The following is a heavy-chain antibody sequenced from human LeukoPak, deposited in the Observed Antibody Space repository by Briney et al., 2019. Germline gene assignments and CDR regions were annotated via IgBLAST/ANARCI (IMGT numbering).Heavy chain of an antibody. CDR2: ISYDGSNK. CDR1: GFTFSSYG. V-gene: IGHV3-30*18. Sequence: GGSLRLSCAASGFTFSSYGMHWVRQAPGKGLEWVAVISYDGSNKYYADSVKGRFTISRDNSKNTLYLQMNSLRAEDTAVYYCAKDGVYGSGSYPPAYWGQGTLVTVSS. CDR3: AKDGVYGSGSYPPAY. D-gene: IGHD3-10*01. J-gene: IGHJ4*02.